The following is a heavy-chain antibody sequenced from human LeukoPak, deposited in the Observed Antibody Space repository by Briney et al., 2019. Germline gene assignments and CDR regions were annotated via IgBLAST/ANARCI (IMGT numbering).Heavy chain of an antibody. CDR3: ARERSDSSSRPPNAFDI. CDR1: GYTFTSYD. Sequence: SVKVSCKASGYTFTSYDINWVRQAPGQGLEWMGGIIPIFGTANYAQKFQGRVTITADESTSTAYMELSSLRSEDTAVYYCARERSDSSSRPPNAFDIWGQGTMVTVSS. D-gene: IGHD6-13*01. J-gene: IGHJ3*02. V-gene: IGHV1-69*13. CDR2: IIPIFGTA.